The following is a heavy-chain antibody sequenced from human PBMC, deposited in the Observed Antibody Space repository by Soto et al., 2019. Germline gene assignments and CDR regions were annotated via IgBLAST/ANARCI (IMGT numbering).Heavy chain of an antibody. Sequence: QVQLVESGGGVVQPGRSLRLSCAASGFTFSSYAIHWVRQAPGKALEWVAVISYDGSNKYYADSVKGRFTICRDNSKNTVYLERDSASAEDTAVYYCARVEAVAGTPYFAYWGQGTLVTVSS. CDR3: ARVEAVAGTPYFAY. D-gene: IGHD6-19*01. CDR2: ISYDGSNK. CDR1: GFTFSSYA. V-gene: IGHV3-30-3*01. J-gene: IGHJ4*02.